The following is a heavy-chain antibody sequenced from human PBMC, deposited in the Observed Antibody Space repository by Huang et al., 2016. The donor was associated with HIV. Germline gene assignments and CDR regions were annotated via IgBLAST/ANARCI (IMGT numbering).Heavy chain of an antibody. CDR3: AKDGRDGYLH. D-gene: IGHD5-12*01. Sequence: QVRLVESGGGVVQPGRSLRLSCEASGFTVKHYGMYWGRQAPGKGLEAVALRSYDGKNIYYEDAVKGRFTISRDISKSTLYLQMKSLRLEDTADYCAKDGRDGYLHWGQGTLVTVSS. V-gene: IGHV3-30*18. CDR2: RSYDGKNI. J-gene: IGHJ4*02. CDR1: GFTVKHYG.